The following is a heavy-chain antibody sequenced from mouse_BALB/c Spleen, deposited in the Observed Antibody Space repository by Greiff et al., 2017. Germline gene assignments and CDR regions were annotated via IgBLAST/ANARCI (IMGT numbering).Heavy chain of an antibody. Sequence: QVQLQQSGAELVKPGASVKLSCKASGYTFTSYWMHWVKQRPGQGLEWIGEINPSNGRTNYNEKFKSKATLTVDKSSSTAYMQLSSLTSEDSAVYYCTSYGNYGGDYWGQGTSVTVSS. V-gene: IGHV1S81*02. J-gene: IGHJ4*01. D-gene: IGHD2-1*01. CDR2: INPSNGRT. CDR1: GYTFTSYW. CDR3: TSYGNYGGDY.